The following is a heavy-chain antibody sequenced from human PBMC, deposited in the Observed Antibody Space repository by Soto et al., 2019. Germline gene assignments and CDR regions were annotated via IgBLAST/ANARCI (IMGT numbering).Heavy chain of an antibody. CDR2: ITSKSTTI. D-gene: IGHD3-16*01. Sequence: VQLVESGGGLVQPGGSLRLSCVASGFTFTSYSMNWVRQAPGQGLEWVSYITSKSTTIKYADSVKGRFTVSRDNAKNSLYMQFISLRDEDTAVYYCAIEMGACSDSSCYPGPYDFWGQGTLVTVSS. V-gene: IGHV3-48*02. J-gene: IGHJ4*02. CDR3: AIEMGACSDSSCYPGPYDF. CDR1: GFTFTSYS.